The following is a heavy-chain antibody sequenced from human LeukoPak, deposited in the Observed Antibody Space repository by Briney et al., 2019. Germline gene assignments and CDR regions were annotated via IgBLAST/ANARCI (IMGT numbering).Heavy chain of an antibody. D-gene: IGHD5-18*01. J-gene: IGHJ4*02. V-gene: IGHV3-30*04. Sequence: GASLRLSCAASGFTFSSYAMHWVRQAPGKGLEWVAVISYDGSNKYYADSVKGRFTISRDNSKNTLYLQMNSLRAEDTAVYYCARAGTGYSYGFFDYWGQGTLVTVSS. CDR2: ISYDGSNK. CDR1: GFTFSSYA. CDR3: ARAGTGYSYGFFDY.